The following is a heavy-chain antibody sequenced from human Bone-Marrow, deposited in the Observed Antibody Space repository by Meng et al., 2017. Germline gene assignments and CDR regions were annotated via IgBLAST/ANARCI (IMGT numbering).Heavy chain of an antibody. CDR2: ISIDGSST. CDR1: GFAYSPYW. J-gene: IGHJ4*02. V-gene: IGHV3-74*01. CDR3: ARQYSYGSVDY. D-gene: IGHD5-18*01. Sequence: VEPVEIWGGVAQHGGSLRASCAASGFAYSPYWLHGVRQVPGKGLVWVSRISIDGSSTNYADSVKGRFTISRDNAKNTLFLKMNSLRAEDTAVYYCARQYSYGSVDYWGQGTLVTVSS.